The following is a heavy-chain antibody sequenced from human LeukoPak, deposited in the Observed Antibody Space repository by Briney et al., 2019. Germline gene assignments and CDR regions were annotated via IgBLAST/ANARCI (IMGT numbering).Heavy chain of an antibody. D-gene: IGHD3-22*01. V-gene: IGHV3-23*01. J-gene: IGHJ4*02. CDR2: ISGSGSNT. CDR1: GFTFSGYA. Sequence: GGSLRLSCAASGFTFSGYAMSWVRQAPGKGLEWVSSISGSGSNTYYADSVKGRFTISRDNSKNTLYLQMNSLRAEVTAVYYCAKDSSGYYRPIDSWGQGTLVIVSS. CDR3: AKDSSGYYRPIDS.